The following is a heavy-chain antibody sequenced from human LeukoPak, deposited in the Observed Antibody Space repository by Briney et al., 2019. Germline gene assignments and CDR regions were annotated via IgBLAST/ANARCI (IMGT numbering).Heavy chain of an antibody. J-gene: IGHJ6*02. CDR1: GGSISTSSFY. D-gene: IGHD1-26*01. V-gene: IGHV4-39*02. CDR2: IYYTGST. Sequence: SETLSLTCTVSGGSISTSSFYWGWIRQPPGKGLEWIGSIYYTGSTDYNPSLKSRVTISVDTSKNQFSLKLSSVTAADTAVYYCARDSVDYSGSYYVGYYYGMDVWGQGTTVTVSS. CDR3: ARDSVDYSGSYYVGYYYGMDV.